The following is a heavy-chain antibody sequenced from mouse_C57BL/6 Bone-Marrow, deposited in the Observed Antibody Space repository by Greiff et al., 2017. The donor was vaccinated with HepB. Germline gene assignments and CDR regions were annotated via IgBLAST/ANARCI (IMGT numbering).Heavy chain of an antibody. CDR3: ARRGFYYGSSYAMDY. CDR1: GFTFSSYG. J-gene: IGHJ4*01. CDR2: ISSGGSYT. D-gene: IGHD1-1*01. Sequence: EVKLEESGGDLVKPGGSLKLSCAASGFTFSSYGMSWVRQTPDKRLEWVATISSGGSYTYYPDSVKGRFTISRDNAKNTLYLQMSSLKSEDTAMYYCARRGFYYGSSYAMDYWGQGTSVTVSS. V-gene: IGHV5-6*02.